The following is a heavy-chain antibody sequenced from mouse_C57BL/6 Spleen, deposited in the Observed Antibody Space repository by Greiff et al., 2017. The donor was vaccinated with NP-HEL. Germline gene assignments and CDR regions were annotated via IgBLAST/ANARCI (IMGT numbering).Heavy chain of an antibody. CDR2: IYPGSGST. Sequence: QVQLKQPGAELVKPGASVKMSCKASGYTFTSYWITWVKQRPGQGLEWIGDIYPGSGSTNYNEKFKSKATLTVDTSSSTAYMQLSSLTSEDSAVYYCARGGKWYYAMDYWGQGTSVTVSS. J-gene: IGHJ4*01. CDR1: GYTFTSYW. CDR3: ARGGKWYYAMDY. V-gene: IGHV1-55*01. D-gene: IGHD1-1*02.